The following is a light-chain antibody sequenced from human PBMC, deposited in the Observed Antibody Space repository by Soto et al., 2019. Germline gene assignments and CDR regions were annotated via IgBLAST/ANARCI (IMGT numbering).Light chain of an antibody. CDR3: QTWGTGIV. CDR2: INSDGSH. J-gene: IGLJ2*01. CDR1: SGHSSFA. V-gene: IGLV4-69*01. Sequence: QLVLTQSPSASASLGTSVKLPCTLSSGHSSFAIAWHQQQPEKGPRYLMKINSDGSHTKGDGIPDRFSGSGSGAERYLTISSLQSEDEAEYYCQTWGTGIVFGGGTKLTVL.